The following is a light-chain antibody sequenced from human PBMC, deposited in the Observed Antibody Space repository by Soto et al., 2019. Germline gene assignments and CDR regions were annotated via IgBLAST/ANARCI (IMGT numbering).Light chain of an antibody. V-gene: IGLV1-47*01. CDR3: ASWDDSLSVPI. CDR2: RND. Sequence: QSVLTQPPSVSGAPGQRVTISCTGSNSNIGAGYDVHWYQQLPGTAPKLLIYRNDQRPSGVPDRISGSKSGTSASLAIIGLRSEDEAEYYCASWDDSLSVPIFGGGTQLTVL. J-gene: IGLJ2*01. CDR1: NSNIGAGYD.